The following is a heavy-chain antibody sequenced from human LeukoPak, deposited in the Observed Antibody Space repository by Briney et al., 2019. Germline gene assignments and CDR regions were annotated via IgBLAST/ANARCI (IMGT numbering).Heavy chain of an antibody. V-gene: IGHV4-34*01. CDR2: INHSGST. CDR3: ARGRRIFGVVAPNFDY. D-gene: IGHD3-3*01. CDR1: GGSFSGYY. J-gene: IGHJ4*02. Sequence: SETLSLTCAVYGGSFSGYYWSWLRQPPGKGLEWIGEINHSGSTNYNPSLKSRVTISVDTSKNQFSLKLSSVTAADTAVYYCARGRRIFGVVAPNFDYWGQGTLVTVSS.